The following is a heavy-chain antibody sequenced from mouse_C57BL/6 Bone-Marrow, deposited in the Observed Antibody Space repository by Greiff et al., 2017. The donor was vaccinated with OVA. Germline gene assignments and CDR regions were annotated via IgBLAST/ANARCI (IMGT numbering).Heavy chain of an antibody. D-gene: IGHD4-1*01. CDR3: ARDWACSY. CDR1: GYTFTSYD. J-gene: IGHJ3*01. CDR2: IYPRDGST. Sequence: QVQLKESGPELVKPGASVKLSCKASGYTFTSYDINWVKQRPGQGLEWMGWIYPRDGSTKNNEKFKGKATLTVDKAISTAYMELHSLTTEDSAVYFCARDWACSYWGQGTLITVSA. V-gene: IGHV1-85*01.